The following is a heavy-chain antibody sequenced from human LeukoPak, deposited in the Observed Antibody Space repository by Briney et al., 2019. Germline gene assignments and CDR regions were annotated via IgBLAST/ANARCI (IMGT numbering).Heavy chain of an antibody. CDR1: GFSFSSYW. J-gene: IGHJ4*02. D-gene: IGHD3-10*01. V-gene: IGHV3-74*01. Sequence: GGSLRLSCAASGFSFSSYWMHWVRQAPGKGLVWVSRINSDRSSTSYADSVKGRFTISRDNAKNTLYLQMNSLRAEDTAVYYCASGVVRGVIWTAGVDYWGQGTLV. CDR2: INSDRSST. CDR3: ASGVVRGVIWTAGVDY.